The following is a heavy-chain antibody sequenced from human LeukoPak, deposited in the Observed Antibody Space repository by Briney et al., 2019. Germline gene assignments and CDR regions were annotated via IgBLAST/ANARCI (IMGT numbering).Heavy chain of an antibody. J-gene: IGHJ4*02. D-gene: IGHD2-2*01. CDR3: AREEFDIIIAPTRMRQPQCDQ. CDR1: GLTSSSNA. V-gene: IGHV3-30-3*01. CDR2: ISHDGSNK. Sequence: GRSLRLSCAASGLTSSSNAMHWVRQAPGKGLEWVAVISHDGSNKYYADSVKGRFTISRDNSKNTLYLQMNSLRDEDTAVYYCAREEFDIIIAPTRMRQPQCDQWGQGTLVTVSS.